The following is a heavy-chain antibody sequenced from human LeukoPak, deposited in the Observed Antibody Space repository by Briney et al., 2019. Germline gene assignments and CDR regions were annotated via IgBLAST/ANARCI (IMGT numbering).Heavy chain of an antibody. CDR1: GYTFTKYG. CDR2: ISAYNGDT. J-gene: IGHJ5*02. Sequence: ASVKVSCKASGYTFTKYGISWVRQAPGQGLEWMAWISAYNGDTRYAQKFQGRVILTAETSTTTAYMELRNLRSDDTAVYYCARDACVSCGGDCCHDPWGQGTLVPVSS. V-gene: IGHV1-18*01. D-gene: IGHD2-21*02. CDR3: ARDACVSCGGDCCHDP.